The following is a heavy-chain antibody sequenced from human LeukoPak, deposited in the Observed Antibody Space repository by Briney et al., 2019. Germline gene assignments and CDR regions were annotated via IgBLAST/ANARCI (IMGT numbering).Heavy chain of an antibody. J-gene: IGHJ4*02. CDR2: ISRSGITI. CDR1: GFTFSTYS. V-gene: IGHV3-48*02. CDR3: ARDWVRGVIIDY. D-gene: IGHD3-10*01. Sequence: GGSLRLSCVASGFTFSTYSINWVCQAPGKGLEWVSYISRSGITIYYADSVKGRFTISRDNAKNSLYLQMNSLRDEDTAVYYCARDWVRGVIIDYWGQGTLVTVSS.